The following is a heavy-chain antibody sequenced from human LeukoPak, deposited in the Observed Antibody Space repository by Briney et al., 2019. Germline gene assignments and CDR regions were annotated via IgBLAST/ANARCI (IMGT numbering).Heavy chain of an antibody. CDR3: ARDLAVSGYDFPDAFDY. Sequence: GGSLRLSCAASGFTFSSYSMNWVRQAPGKGPEWVSYISSSSSNIYYADSVKGRFTISRDNAKNSLYLQMNSLRAEDTAVYYCARDLAVSGYDFPDAFDYWGQGTLVTVSS. V-gene: IGHV3-48*04. CDR1: GFTFSSYS. CDR2: ISSSSSNI. D-gene: IGHD5-12*01. J-gene: IGHJ4*02.